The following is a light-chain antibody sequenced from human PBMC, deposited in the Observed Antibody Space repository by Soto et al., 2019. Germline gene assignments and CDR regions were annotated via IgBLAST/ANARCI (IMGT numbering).Light chain of an antibody. V-gene: IGLV2-14*01. CDR1: RSDVGGYNY. CDR3: SSYTDTSTLL. CDR2: DVS. J-gene: IGLJ2*01. Sequence: QSALTQPASVSGSPGQSITISCTGTRSDVGGYNYVAWYQQHPGQAPKLMIYDVSNRLSGFSNRFSGSKSGSTASLTISGLQAEDEADYYCSSYTDTSTLLFGGGTKVTVL.